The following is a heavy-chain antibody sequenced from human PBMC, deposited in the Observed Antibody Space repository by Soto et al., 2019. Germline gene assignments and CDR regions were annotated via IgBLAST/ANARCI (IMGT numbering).Heavy chain of an antibody. CDR3: ARDDVLCDGGRCYGGPLDV. V-gene: IGHV3-66*01. J-gene: IGHJ6*04. CDR2: IQSGGPT. CDR1: GFTVSSKY. D-gene: IGHD2-15*01. Sequence: EVQLVESGGGLVQPGGSLRLSCAASGFTVSSKYTSWVRQAPGKGLEWVSLIQSGGPTYYADSVKGRFTISRDTSENTVHLQMDSLRAEDTAVYYCARDDVLCDGGRCYGGPLDVWGKGTTVTVSS.